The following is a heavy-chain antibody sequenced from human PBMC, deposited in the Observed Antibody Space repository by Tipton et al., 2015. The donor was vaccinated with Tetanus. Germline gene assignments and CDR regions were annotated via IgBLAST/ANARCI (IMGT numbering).Heavy chain of an antibody. CDR3: ASPSRAQGILTGWHGMDV. CDR1: GGSISSSSYY. D-gene: IGHD3-9*01. J-gene: IGHJ6*02. V-gene: IGHV4-61*05. CDR2: IYYSGST. Sequence: TLSLTCTVSGGSISSSSYYWGWIRQPPGKGLEWIGYIYYSGSTNYNPSLKSRVTISVDTSKNQFSLKLSSVTAADTAVYYCASPSRAQGILTGWHGMDVWGQGTTVTVSS.